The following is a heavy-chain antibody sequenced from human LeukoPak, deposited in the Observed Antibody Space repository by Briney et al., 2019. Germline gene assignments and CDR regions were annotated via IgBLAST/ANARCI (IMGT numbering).Heavy chain of an antibody. J-gene: IGHJ3*02. Sequence: GASVKVSCKASGYTFTGYYMHWVRQAPGQGLEWMGRINPNSGGTNYAQKFQGRVTMTRDTSISTAYMELSRLRSDDTAVYYCARDCSSTSCTDDAFDIWGQGTVVTVSS. CDR1: GYTFTGYY. V-gene: IGHV1-2*06. CDR3: ARDCSSTSCTDDAFDI. D-gene: IGHD2-2*01. CDR2: INPNSGGT.